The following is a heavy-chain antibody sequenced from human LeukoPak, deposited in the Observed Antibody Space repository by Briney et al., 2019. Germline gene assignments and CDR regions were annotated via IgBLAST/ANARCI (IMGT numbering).Heavy chain of an antibody. D-gene: IGHD3-10*01. CDR2: IVVGSGNT. J-gene: IGHJ4*02. CDR1: GFTFTSSA. V-gene: IGHV1-58*01. CDR3: AAADYYGSGSYSLGY. Sequence: SVKVSCKASGFTFTSSAVQWVRQARGQRLEWIGWIVVGSGNTNYAQKFQERVTITMDMSTSTAYMELSSLRSEDTAVYYCAAADYYGSGSYSLGYWGQGTLVTVSS.